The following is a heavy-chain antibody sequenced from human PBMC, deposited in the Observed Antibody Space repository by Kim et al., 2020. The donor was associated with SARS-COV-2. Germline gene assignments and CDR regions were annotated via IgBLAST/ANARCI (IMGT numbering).Heavy chain of an antibody. Sequence: GGSLRLSCTASGFTFGDYAMSWFRQAPGKGLEWVGFIRSKAYGGTTEYAASVKGRFTISRDDSKSIAYLQMNRLKTEDTAVYYCTRPRSYYDCSGDNGGVALYYYGMDVWGQGTTVTVSS. CDR2: IRSKAYGGTT. V-gene: IGHV3-49*03. CDR3: TRPRSYYDCSGDNGGVALYYYGMDV. D-gene: IGHD3-22*01. J-gene: IGHJ6*02. CDR1: GFTFGDYA.